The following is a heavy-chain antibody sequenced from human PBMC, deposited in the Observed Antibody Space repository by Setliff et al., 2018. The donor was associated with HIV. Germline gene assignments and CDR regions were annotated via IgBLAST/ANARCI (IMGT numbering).Heavy chain of an antibody. D-gene: IGHD1-20*01. CDR2: INQERTT. V-gene: IGHV4-34*01. Sequence: PSETLSLTCAVSGGSINNGGYYWTWIRQSPGKGLEWIAEINQERTTFYNPSLKSRVTMSLDTSRNEVSLRLSSVTAADTATYFCARVRFNFDNVRCFDLWGPGTLVTVSS. CDR3: ARVRFNFDNVRCFDL. J-gene: IGHJ2*01. CDR1: GGSINNGGYY.